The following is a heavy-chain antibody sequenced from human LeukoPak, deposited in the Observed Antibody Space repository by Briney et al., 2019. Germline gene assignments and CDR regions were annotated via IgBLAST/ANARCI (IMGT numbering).Heavy chain of an antibody. CDR3: ARDPSVVVPAAILDY. D-gene: IGHD2-2*02. CDR1: GYTFTGYY. J-gene: IGHJ4*02. CDR2: INPNSGGT. Sequence: ASVKVSCKASGYTFTGYYMHWVRQAPGQGLEWMGWINPNSGGTNYAQKFQGRVTMTRDTSISTAYMELSRLRSDDTAAYYCARDPSVVVPAAILDYWGQGTLVTVSS. V-gene: IGHV1-2*02.